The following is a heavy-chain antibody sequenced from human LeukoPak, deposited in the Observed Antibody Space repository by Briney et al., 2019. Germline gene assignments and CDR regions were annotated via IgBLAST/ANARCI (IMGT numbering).Heavy chain of an antibody. V-gene: IGHV3-30*18. CDR1: GCTFSSYG. Sequence: PGGSLRLSCAASGCTFSSYGMHWVRQAPGKGLEWVAVISYDGSNKYYADSVKGRFTISRDNSKNTLYLQMNSLRAEATAVYYCAKDRDYYDSSGLDYWGQGTLVTVSS. CDR2: ISYDGSNK. D-gene: IGHD3-22*01. J-gene: IGHJ4*02. CDR3: AKDRDYYDSSGLDY.